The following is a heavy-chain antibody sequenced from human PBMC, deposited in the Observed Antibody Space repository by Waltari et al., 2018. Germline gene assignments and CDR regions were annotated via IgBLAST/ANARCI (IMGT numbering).Heavy chain of an antibody. CDR2: ISSSSSYI. D-gene: IGHD3-10*01. Sequence: EVQLVESGGGLVKPGGSLRLSCAASGFTFSSYSIHWFRQAPGKGLEWVSSISSSSSYIYYADSVKGRFTISRDNAKNSLYLQMNSLRAEDTAGYYCASGVGVQGEGYWGQGTLVTVSS. CDR3: ASGVGVQGEGY. V-gene: IGHV3-21*01. CDR1: GFTFSSYS. J-gene: IGHJ4*02.